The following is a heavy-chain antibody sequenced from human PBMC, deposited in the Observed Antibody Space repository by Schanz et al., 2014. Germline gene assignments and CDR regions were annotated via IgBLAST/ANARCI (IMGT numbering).Heavy chain of an antibody. CDR3: ARDRVGASSYFDY. Sequence: QVQLQESGPGLVKPSGTLSLTCAVSGGSISSSNWWSWVRQPPGKGLEWVAHISPNGVTIYYADSVKGRFTISRDDAKNSLYLQMNSLSAEDTAVYYCARDRVGASSYFDYWGQGTLVTVSS. CDR1: GGSISSSNW. V-gene: IGHV4-4*02. D-gene: IGHD1-26*01. J-gene: IGHJ4*02. CDR2: ISPNGVT.